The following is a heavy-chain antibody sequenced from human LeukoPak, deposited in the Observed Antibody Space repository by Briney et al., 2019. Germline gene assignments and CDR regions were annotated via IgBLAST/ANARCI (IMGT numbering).Heavy chain of an antibody. CDR2: ISAVGSV. CDR3: ARDKYWFDP. V-gene: IGHV3-48*01. CDR1: GFTFSTFS. D-gene: IGHD6-6*01. J-gene: IGHJ5*02. Sequence: PGGSLRLSCAASGFTFSTFSMNWVRQSPGKGLEWVSSISAVGSVYSADSVKGRFTVSRDNGKSSLYLQINSLRVEDTAVYYCARDKYWFDPWGQGTLVTVSS.